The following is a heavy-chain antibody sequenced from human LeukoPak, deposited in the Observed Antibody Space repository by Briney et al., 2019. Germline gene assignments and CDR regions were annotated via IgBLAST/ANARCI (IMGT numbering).Heavy chain of an antibody. CDR2: ISYDGSNK. CDR1: GFTFSTYA. J-gene: IGHJ6*03. Sequence: GGSLRLSCAASGFTFSTYAMHWVRQAPGKGLEWVAVISYDGSNKYYADSVKGRFTISRDNAKNSLYLQMNSLRAEDTAVYYCARMESCSSGSCYYYMDVWGEGTTVTVS. CDR3: ARMESCSSGSCYYYMDV. V-gene: IGHV3-30*04. D-gene: IGHD2-2*01.